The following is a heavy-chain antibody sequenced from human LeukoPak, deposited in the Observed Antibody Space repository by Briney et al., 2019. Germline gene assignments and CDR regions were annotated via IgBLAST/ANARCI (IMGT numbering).Heavy chain of an antibody. V-gene: IGHV3-48*03. CDR2: ISNGGGII. CDR3: ARGAFR. Sequence: SCKASGYTFTSYYMHWVRQAPGKGLEWVSYISNGGGIIYYADSVKGRFTISRDNAKNSLYLQMNSLRAEDTAVYYCARGAFRWGQGTLVTVSS. CDR1: GYTFTSYY. J-gene: IGHJ4*02.